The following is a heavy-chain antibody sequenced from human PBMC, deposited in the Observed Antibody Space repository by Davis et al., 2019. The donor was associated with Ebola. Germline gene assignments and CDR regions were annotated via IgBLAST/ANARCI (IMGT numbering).Heavy chain of an antibody. CDR2: IYYSGST. CDR3: ARPTLTQIHAFDI. D-gene: IGHD5-18*01. J-gene: IGHJ3*02. CDR1: GGSISSSSYY. V-gene: IGHV4-39*01. Sequence: PSETLSLTCTVSGGSISSSSYYWGWIRQPPGKGLEWIGSIYYSGSTYYNPSLKSRVTISVDTSKNQFSLKLSSVTAADTAVYYCARPTLTQIHAFDIWGQGTMVTVSS.